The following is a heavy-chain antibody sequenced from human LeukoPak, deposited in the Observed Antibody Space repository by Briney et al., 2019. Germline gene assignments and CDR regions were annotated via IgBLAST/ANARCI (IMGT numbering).Heavy chain of an antibody. J-gene: IGHJ6*03. CDR2: INPSGGST. D-gene: IGHD3-10*01. Sequence: GASVKVSCKASGYSFTSYGISWVRQAPGQGLEWMGIINPSGGSTSYAQKFQGRVTMTRDMSTSTVYMELSSLRSEDTAVYYCARDGYYYGSGSYNASYYYYYMDVWGKGTTVTVSS. CDR1: GYSFTSYG. V-gene: IGHV1-46*01. CDR3: ARDGYYYGSGSYNASYYYYYMDV.